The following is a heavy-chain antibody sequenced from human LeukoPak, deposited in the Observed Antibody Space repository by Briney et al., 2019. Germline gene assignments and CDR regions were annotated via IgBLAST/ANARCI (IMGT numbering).Heavy chain of an antibody. CDR3: ARDHDCSGGSCYYYGMDV. V-gene: IGHV3-23*01. J-gene: IGHJ6*02. Sequence: GGSLRLSCAASGFTFSNYAMSWVRQAPGKGLEWVSTISGSGGSTCHADSVRGRFTISRDNSKNTLYLQMNSLRAEDTAVYYCARDHDCSGGSCYYYGMDVWGQGTTVTVSS. D-gene: IGHD2-15*01. CDR1: GFTFSNYA. CDR2: ISGSGGST.